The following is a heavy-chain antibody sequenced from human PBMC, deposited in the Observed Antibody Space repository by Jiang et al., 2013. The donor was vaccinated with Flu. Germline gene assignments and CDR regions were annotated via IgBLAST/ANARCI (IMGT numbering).Heavy chain of an antibody. CDR1: ADYISGYS. CDR2: IYYSGST. J-gene: IGHJ4*02. V-gene: IGHV4-59*08. Sequence: GLLKPSETLSLTCTVSADYISGYSWSWIRLPPGKGLEWIGHIYYSGSTDYNPSLKSRVIISVDTSKNQFSLKLSSVTAADTAVYYCAGRTTGSYGQILYWGQGTLVTVSS. D-gene: IGHD1-26*01. CDR3: AGRTTGSYGQILY.